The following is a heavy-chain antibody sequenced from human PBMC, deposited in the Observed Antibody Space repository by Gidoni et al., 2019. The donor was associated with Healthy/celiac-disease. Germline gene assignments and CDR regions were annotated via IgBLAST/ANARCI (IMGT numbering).Heavy chain of an antibody. V-gene: IGHV1-69*12. CDR1: GGTFSSYA. Sequence: QVQLVQSGAEVKKPGSSVKVSCKASGGTFSSYAISWVRQAPGQGLEWMGGIIPIFGTANYAQKFQGRVTITADESTSTAYMELSSLRSEDTAVYDCARDSAGSPNPLRFGMDVWGQGTTVTVSS. CDR2: IIPIFGTA. CDR3: ARDSAGSPNPLRFGMDV. J-gene: IGHJ6*02. D-gene: IGHD4-17*01.